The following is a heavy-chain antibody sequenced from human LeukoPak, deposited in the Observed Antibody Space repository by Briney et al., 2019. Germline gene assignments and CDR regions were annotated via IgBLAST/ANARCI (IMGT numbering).Heavy chain of an antibody. CDR2: ITTSSTTK. CDR1: GFAFNTYS. D-gene: IGHD1-26*01. Sequence: QPGGSLRLSCAASGFAFNTYSMNWVRQAPGKGLQWVSSITTSSTTKYYADSVKGRFTISRDSSKNTLFLHMNTLRAEDTAIYYCAKDRTVGASYWYFDLWGRGTLVTVSS. J-gene: IGHJ2*01. CDR3: AKDRTVGASYWYFDL. V-gene: IGHV3-48*01.